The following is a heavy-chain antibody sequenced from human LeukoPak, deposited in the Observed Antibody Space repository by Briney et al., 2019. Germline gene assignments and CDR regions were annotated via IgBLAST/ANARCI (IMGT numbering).Heavy chain of an antibody. J-gene: IGHJ2*01. CDR2: IRYDGSNK. Sequence: GGSLRLSCAASGFTFSSYSMNWVRQAPGKGLEWVAFIRYDGSNKYYADSVKGRFTISRDNSKNTLYLQMNSLRAEDTAVSYCARPRVDYYDSSGYGGWYFDLWGRGTLVTVSS. CDR1: GFTFSSYS. D-gene: IGHD3-22*01. V-gene: IGHV3-30*02. CDR3: ARPRVDYYDSSGYGGWYFDL.